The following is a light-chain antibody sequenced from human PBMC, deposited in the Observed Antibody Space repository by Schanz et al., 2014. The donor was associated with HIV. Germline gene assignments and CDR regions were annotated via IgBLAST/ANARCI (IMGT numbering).Light chain of an antibody. CDR1: QAIRDD. V-gene: IGKV1-6*02. J-gene: IGKJ4*01. CDR3: LQDYSYPLT. Sequence: AIQMTQSPSSLSASVGDRVTITCWASQAIRDDVGWYQQRPGRAPRLLISAASTLQSGVPSRFSGRGLGTDFTLIISSLQPEDFATYYCLQDYSYPLTFGGGTKVEIK. CDR2: AAS.